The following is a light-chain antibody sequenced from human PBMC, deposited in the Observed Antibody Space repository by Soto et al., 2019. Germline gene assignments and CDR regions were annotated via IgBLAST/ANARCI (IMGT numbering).Light chain of an antibody. CDR1: SGSVSTSYY. CDR2: STN. Sequence: QTVVTQEPSCSVSPGRTVTLTCGLSSGSVSTSYYPSWYQQTPGQAPRTLIYSTNTRSSGVPDRFSGSILGNKAALTITGAQSDDEYDYYCVLYMGSGIWVFGGGTKLTVL. CDR3: VLYMGSGIWV. V-gene: IGLV8-61*01. J-gene: IGLJ3*02.